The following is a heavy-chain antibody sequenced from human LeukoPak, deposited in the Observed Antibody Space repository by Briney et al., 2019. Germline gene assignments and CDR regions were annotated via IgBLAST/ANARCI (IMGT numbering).Heavy chain of an antibody. CDR3: AKDSSSGWTHYFDY. CDR2: ISWNSGSI. D-gene: IGHD6-19*01. CDR1: GFTFDDYA. J-gene: IGHJ4*02. V-gene: IGHV3-9*03. Sequence: PGGSLRLSCAASGFTFDDYAMHWVRQAPGKGLEWVSGISWNSGSIGYADSVKGRFTISRDNAKNSLYLQMNSLRAEDMALYYCAKDSSSGWTHYFDYWGQGTLVTVSS.